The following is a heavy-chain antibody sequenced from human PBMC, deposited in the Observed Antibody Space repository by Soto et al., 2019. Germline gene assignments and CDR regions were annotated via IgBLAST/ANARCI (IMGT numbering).Heavy chain of an antibody. D-gene: IGHD3-10*01. Sequence: EVQLVESGGGLVQPGGSLRLSCSASGFTFSDHYMDWVRQAPGKGLEWVGRIRKKAYSYTTEYAASVKDRFTISRDDSRSSVYLQMNSLKIEDTAVYYCCTGVGMVRSGALAYWGQGVLVTVSS. CDR2: IRKKAYSYTT. J-gene: IGHJ4*02. CDR3: CTGVGMVRSGALAY. V-gene: IGHV3-72*01. CDR1: GFTFSDHY.